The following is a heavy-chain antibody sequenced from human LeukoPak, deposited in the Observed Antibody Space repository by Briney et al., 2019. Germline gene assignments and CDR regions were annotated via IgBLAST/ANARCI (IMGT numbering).Heavy chain of an antibody. CDR2: ISSSGSTI. Sequence: GGSLRLSCAASGFTFSDYHMSWIRQAPGKGLEWVSYISSSGSTIYYADSVKGRFTISRDNAKNSLYLQMNSLRAEDTAVYYCARISYVTYDAFDIWGQGTMVTVSS. CDR1: GFTFSDYH. CDR3: ARISYVTYDAFDI. J-gene: IGHJ3*02. D-gene: IGHD3-16*01. V-gene: IGHV3-11*04.